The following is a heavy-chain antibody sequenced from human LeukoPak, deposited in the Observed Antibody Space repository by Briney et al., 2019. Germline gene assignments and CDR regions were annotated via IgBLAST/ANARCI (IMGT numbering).Heavy chain of an antibody. CDR3: ARDFSTSGAFDY. D-gene: IGHD3-10*01. V-gene: IGHV3-30-3*01. CDR1: GFTFSSYA. Sequence: GGSLRLSCAASGFTFSSYAMHWVRPAPGKGLEWVAVISYDGSNKYYADSVKGRFTISRDNSKNTLYLQMNSLRAEDTAVYYCARDFSTSGAFDYWGQGTLVTVSS. J-gene: IGHJ4*02. CDR2: ISYDGSNK.